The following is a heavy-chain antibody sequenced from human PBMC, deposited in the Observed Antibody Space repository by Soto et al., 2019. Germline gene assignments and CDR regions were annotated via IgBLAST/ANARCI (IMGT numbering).Heavy chain of an antibody. CDR2: IYYSGST. CDR1: GGSISSSSYY. V-gene: IGHV4-39*01. J-gene: IGHJ4*02. Sequence: SETLSLTCTVSGGSISSSSYYWGWIRQPPGKGLEWIGSIYYSGSTYYNPSLKSRVTLSVDTSKNLFSLKLSSVTAADTAVYYCASTRNWNSQYYFDYWGQGTLVTVSS. CDR3: ASTRNWNSQYYFDY. D-gene: IGHD1-7*01.